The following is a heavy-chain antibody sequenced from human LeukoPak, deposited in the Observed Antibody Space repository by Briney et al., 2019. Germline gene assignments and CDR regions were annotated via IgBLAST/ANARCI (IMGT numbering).Heavy chain of an antibody. Sequence: SVKVSCKASGGTFRAYAITWLRQAPGQGLEWIGGVIPFFGSPNYAQKFQGRVTITADKSTSTAYMELSSLRSEDTAVYYCARVRSAYCGGDCYSVVGWFDPWGQGTLVTVSS. D-gene: IGHD2-21*02. CDR1: GGTFRAYA. V-gene: IGHV1-69*06. J-gene: IGHJ5*02. CDR3: ARVRSAYCGGDCYSVVGWFDP. CDR2: VIPFFGSP.